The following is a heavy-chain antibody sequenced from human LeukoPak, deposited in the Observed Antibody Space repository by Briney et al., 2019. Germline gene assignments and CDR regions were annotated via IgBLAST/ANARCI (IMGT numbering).Heavy chain of an antibody. CDR2: IIPIFGTA. Sequence: SVKVSCKASGGTFSRLAMSWVRQAPGQGLEWMGGIIPIFGTANYAQKFQGRVTITADESTSIAYMELNSLRSEDTAVYYCARDAEGAFDIWGQGTMVIVSS. CDR1: GGTFSRLA. V-gene: IGHV1-69*13. CDR3: ARDAEGAFDI. J-gene: IGHJ3*02.